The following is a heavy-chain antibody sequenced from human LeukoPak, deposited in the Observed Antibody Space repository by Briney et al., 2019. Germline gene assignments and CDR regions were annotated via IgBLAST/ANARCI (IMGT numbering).Heavy chain of an antibody. V-gene: IGHV3-9*01. CDR3: AKERGYGSYYYYGMDV. Sequence: SGGSLRLSCAASGFTFDDYAMHWVRQAPGKGLERVSGISWNSGSIGYADSVKGRFTISRDNAKNSLYLQMNSLRAEDTALYYCAKERGYGSYYYYGMDVWGQGTTVTVSS. CDR2: ISWNSGSI. CDR1: GFTFDDYA. D-gene: IGHD1-1*01. J-gene: IGHJ6*02.